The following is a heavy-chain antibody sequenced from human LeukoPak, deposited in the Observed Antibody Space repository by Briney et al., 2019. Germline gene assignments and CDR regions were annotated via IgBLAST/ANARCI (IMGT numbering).Heavy chain of an antibody. Sequence: PSETLSLTCAVYGGSFSGYYWSWIRQPPGKGLEWIGEINHSGSTNYNPSLKSRVTISVDTSKNQFSLKLSSVTAADTAVYYCARVFTAGYSSSWYQDYWGQGTLVTVSS. D-gene: IGHD6-13*01. V-gene: IGHV4-34*01. CDR2: INHSGST. CDR3: ARVFTAGYSSSWYQDY. J-gene: IGHJ4*02. CDR1: GGSFSGYY.